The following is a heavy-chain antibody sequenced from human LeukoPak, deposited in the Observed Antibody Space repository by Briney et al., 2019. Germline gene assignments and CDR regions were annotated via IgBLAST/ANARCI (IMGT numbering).Heavy chain of an antibody. D-gene: IGHD4-11*01. V-gene: IGHV1-69*13. CDR3: ARVTQRDSNLYGMDV. Sequence: SVKVSCKASGGTFSSYPISWVRQAPGQGLAWMGGIIPMFGTTNYALKFQGRVTITADESTSTAYMELSSLESEDTAVYYCARVTQRDSNLYGMDVWGQGTTVTVSS. CDR1: GGTFSSYP. CDR2: IIPMFGTT. J-gene: IGHJ6*02.